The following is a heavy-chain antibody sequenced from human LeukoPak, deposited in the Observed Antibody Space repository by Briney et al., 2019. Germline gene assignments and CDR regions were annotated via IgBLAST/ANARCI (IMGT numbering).Heavy chain of an antibody. J-gene: IGHJ4*02. V-gene: IGHV3-30*03. CDR3: ARDSDYYFDY. CDR1: GFTFSSYG. Sequence: GRSLRLSCAASGFTFSSYGMHWVRQAPGKGLEWVAVISYDGSNKYYADSVKGRFTISRDNSKNTLYLQMNSLRAEDTAVYYCARDSDYYFDYWGQGTLVTVSS. CDR2: ISYDGSNK.